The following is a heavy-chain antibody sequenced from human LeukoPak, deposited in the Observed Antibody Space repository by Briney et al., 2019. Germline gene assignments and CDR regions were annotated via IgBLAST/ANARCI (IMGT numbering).Heavy chain of an antibody. J-gene: IGHJ6*03. D-gene: IGHD6-13*01. Sequence: ASVKVSCKASGYTFTSYYMHWVRQAPGQGLEWMGIINPSGGSTSYAQKFQGRVTMTRDMSTSTVYMELSSLRSDDTAVYYCARDRSSRLNYYYYYMDVWGKGTTVTISS. V-gene: IGHV1-46*01. CDR2: INPSGGST. CDR3: ARDRSSRLNYYYYYMDV. CDR1: GYTFTSYY.